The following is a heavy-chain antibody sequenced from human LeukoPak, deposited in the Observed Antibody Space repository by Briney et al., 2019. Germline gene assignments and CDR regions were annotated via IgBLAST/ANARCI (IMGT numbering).Heavy chain of an antibody. CDR2: IIPIFGTA. CDR1: GGTFSSYA. Sequence: ASVKVSCKASGGTFSSYAISWVRQAPGQGREWMGGIIPIFGTANYAQKFQGRVTITTDESTSTAYMELSSLRSEDTAVYYCARGSIAARSYYYYMDVWGKGTTVTVSS. V-gene: IGHV1-69*05. CDR3: ARGSIAARSYYYYMDV. J-gene: IGHJ6*03. D-gene: IGHD6-6*01.